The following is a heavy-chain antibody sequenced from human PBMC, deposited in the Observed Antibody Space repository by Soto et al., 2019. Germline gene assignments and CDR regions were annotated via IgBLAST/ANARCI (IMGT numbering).Heavy chain of an antibody. CDR2: INHSGST. V-gene: IGHV4-34*01. J-gene: IGHJ4*02. D-gene: IGHD3-10*01. Sequence: PSETLSLTCAVYGGSFSGYYWSWIRQPPGKGLEWIGEINHSGSTNYNPSLKSRVTISVDTSKNQFFLKLSSVTAADTAVYYCAREERGWFGELLYYFDYWGQGTLVTVSS. CDR3: AREERGWFGELLYYFDY. CDR1: GGSFSGYY.